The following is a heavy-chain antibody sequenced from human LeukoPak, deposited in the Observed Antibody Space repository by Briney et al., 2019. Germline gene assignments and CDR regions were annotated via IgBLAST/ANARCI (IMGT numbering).Heavy chain of an antibody. J-gene: IGHJ4*02. V-gene: IGHV3-23*01. CDR2: ISGSSGST. D-gene: IGHD1-26*01. CDR3: ARGDLGSYS. CDR1: GFTLSTYG. Sequence: GGSLRLSCAASGFTLSTYGMNWVRQAPGKGLEWVSAISGSSGSTYYADSVKGRFTISRDKSKNTLYLQMNSLRAEDTAVYYCARGDLGSYSWGQGTLVTVSS.